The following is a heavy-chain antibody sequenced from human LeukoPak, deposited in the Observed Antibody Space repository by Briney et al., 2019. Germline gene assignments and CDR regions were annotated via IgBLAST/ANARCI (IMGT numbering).Heavy chain of an antibody. CDR1: GFTFDDYA. CDR3: AKDIRSGRYYLGETFDD. D-gene: IGHD1-26*01. CDR2: ISWNSGSI. Sequence: PGGSLRLSCAASGFTFDDYAMHWVRQAPGKGLEWVSGISWNSGSIGYADSVKGRFTISRDSAKNSLYLQMNSLRAEDTALYYCAKDIRSGRYYLGETFDDWGQGTLVTVSS. J-gene: IGHJ4*02. V-gene: IGHV3-9*01.